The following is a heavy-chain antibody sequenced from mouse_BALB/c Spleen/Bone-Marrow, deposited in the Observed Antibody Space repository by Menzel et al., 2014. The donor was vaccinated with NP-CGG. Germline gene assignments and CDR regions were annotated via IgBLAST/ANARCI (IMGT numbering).Heavy chain of an antibody. Sequence: VQLQQSGPALVKPGASVKVSCMASGYSYTDYNIYWMKQSHGRSLEWIGYVDPYNGGTSYSQKFKGKATLTDDKSSSTAFMHLNSLTSEDSADYYCANYYDYPWFACWGHETLVTVSA. J-gene: IGHJ3*01. D-gene: IGHD2-4*01. V-gene: IGHV1S135*01. CDR1: GYSYTDYN. CDR3: ANYYDYPWFAC. CDR2: VDPYNGGT.